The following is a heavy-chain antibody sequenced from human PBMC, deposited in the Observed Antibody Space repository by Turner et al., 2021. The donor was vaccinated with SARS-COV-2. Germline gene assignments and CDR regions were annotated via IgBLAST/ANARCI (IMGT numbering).Heavy chain of an antibody. CDR3: ASDLDGAMVTYYFGMDV. Sequence: QVQRVESGGGVVQPGRYLRLSCAASGFTFSSYGMHWVRLAPCKWLGCVAVIWNVGSNKYYADSLKGRFTISRDNSKNTLYLQMHSLRAEDTAVYYCASDLDGAMVTYYFGMDVWGQGTTVTVSS. J-gene: IGHJ6*02. V-gene: IGHV3-33*01. CDR2: IWNVGSNK. D-gene: IGHD5-18*01. CDR1: GFTFSSYG.